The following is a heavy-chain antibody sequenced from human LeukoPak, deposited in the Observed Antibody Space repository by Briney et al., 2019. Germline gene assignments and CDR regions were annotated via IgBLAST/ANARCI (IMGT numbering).Heavy chain of an antibody. CDR1: GYTFTSYD. CDR2: MNPNSGNT. V-gene: IGHV1-8*01. J-gene: IGHJ5*02. D-gene: IGHD3-3*01. Sequence: ASVTVSCKASGYTFTSYDINWVRQAPGQGLEWMGWMNPNSGNTGYAQKFQGRVTMTRNTSISTAYMELSSLRSEDTAVYYCARGLRFLEWLLSWFDPWGQGTLVTVSS. CDR3: ARGLRFLEWLLSWFDP.